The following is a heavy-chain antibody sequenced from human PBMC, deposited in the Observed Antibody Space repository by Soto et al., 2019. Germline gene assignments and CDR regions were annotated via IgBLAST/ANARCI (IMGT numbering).Heavy chain of an antibody. Sequence: PSETLSLTCTVSGGSISSGDYYWSWIRQPPGKGLEWIGYIYYSGSTYYNPSLKSRVTISVDTSKNQFSLKLSSVTAADTAVYYCARVKPDYSNYVYFDYWGQGTLVTVSS. V-gene: IGHV4-30-4*01. D-gene: IGHD4-4*01. CDR1: GGSISSGDYY. J-gene: IGHJ4*02. CDR3: ARVKPDYSNYVYFDY. CDR2: IYYSGST.